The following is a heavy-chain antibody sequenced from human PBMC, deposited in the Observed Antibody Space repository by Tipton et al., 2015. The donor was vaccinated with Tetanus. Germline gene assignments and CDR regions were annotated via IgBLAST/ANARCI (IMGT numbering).Heavy chain of an antibody. CDR3: ARSSGYSGLGY. Sequence: GSLRLSCAASGFTFSSYDMHWVRQATGKGLEWVSVIGAAGDTYYPGSVKGRFTISRENAKNSLYLQMNSLRAGDTAVYYCARSSGYSGLGYWGQGIRVTVSS. V-gene: IGHV3-13*01. CDR1: GFTFSSYD. D-gene: IGHD3-22*01. J-gene: IGHJ4*02. CDR2: IGAAGDT.